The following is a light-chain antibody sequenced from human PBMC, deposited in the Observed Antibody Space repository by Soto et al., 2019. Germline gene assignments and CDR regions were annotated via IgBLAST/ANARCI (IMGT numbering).Light chain of an antibody. V-gene: IGLV2-23*02. CDR2: EVS. Sequence: QSLLTQPASVSGSPGQSITISCTGTSSDVGSYNLVSWYQQHPRKAPKLMIYEVSKRPSGVSNRFSGSKSGNTASLTISGLQAEDEADYYCCSYAGFAVFGGGTKVTVL. CDR1: SSDVGSYNL. CDR3: CSYAGFAV. J-gene: IGLJ2*01.